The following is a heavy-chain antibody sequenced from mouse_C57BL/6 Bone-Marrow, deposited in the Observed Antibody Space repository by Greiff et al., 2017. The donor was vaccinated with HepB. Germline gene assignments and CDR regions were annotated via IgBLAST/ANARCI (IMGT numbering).Heavy chain of an antibody. V-gene: IGHV1-64*01. CDR1: GYTFTSYW. D-gene: IGHD3-2*02. J-gene: IGHJ2*01. CDR2: IHPNSGST. Sequence: QVQLQQPGAELVKPGASVKLSCKASGYTFTSYWMHWVKQRPGQGLEWIGMIHPNSGSTNYNEKFKSKATLTVDKSSSTAYMQLSSLTSEDSAVYYCARWQLRLQRDYFDYWGQGTTLTVSS. CDR3: ARWQLRLQRDYFDY.